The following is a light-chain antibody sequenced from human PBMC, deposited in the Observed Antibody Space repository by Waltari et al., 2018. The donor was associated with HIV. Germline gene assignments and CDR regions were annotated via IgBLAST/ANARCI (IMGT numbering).Light chain of an antibody. CDR1: SSDVGGYNY. J-gene: IGLJ1*01. V-gene: IGLV2-14*01. CDR3: SSYKSSSTPYV. Sequence: QSALTQPASVSGSPGQSITISCTGTSSDVGGYNYVSWYQQHTGKAPKLMIYEVTNRLSGVANRFSGSKAGNTASLTIAGLQAEDEADYYCSSYKSSSTPYVFGTGTKVTVL. CDR2: EVT.